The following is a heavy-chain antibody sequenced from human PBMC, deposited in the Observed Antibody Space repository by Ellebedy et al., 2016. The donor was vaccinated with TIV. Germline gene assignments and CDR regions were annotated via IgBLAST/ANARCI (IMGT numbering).Heavy chain of an antibody. CDR1: GFTFSSYW. CDR3: ARDQAPPGVITYYFDY. CDR2: IKQDGSEK. V-gene: IGHV3-7*01. J-gene: IGHJ4*02. Sequence: GGSLRLSXAASGFTFSSYWMSWVRQAPGKGLEWVANIKQDGSEKYYVDSVKGRFTISRDNAKNSLYLQMNSLRAEDTAVYYCARDQAPPGVITYYFDYWGQGTLVTVSS. D-gene: IGHD3-16*02.